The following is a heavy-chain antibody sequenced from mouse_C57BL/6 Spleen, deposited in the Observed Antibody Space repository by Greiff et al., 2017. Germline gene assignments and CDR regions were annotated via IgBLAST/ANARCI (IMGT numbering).Heavy chain of an antibody. V-gene: IGHV1-83*01. CDR1: YTFTDYYM. D-gene: IGHD2-10*02. Sequence: VQLQQSGPELVKPGASVKMSCKASGYTFTDYYMHWVKQKPGKGLEWIGEIYPGSGNTYYNEKFKGKATLTADTSSSTAYMQLSSLTSEDSAVYFCARSPYGNYASDYWGQGTTLTVSS. CDR2: YPGSGNTY. CDR3: RSPYGNYASDY. J-gene: IGHJ2*01.